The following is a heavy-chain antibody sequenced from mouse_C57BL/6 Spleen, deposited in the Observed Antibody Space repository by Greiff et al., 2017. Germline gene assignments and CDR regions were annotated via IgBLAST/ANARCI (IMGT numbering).Heavy chain of an antibody. V-gene: IGHV1-22*01. Sequence: EVQLQQSGPELVKPGASVKMSCKASGYTFTDYNMHWVKQSHGKSLEWIGYINPNNGGTSYNQKFKGKATLTVNKSSSTAYMELRSLTSEDSAVYYCGKRGIYDGYFYAMDYWGQGTSVTVSS. J-gene: IGHJ4*01. D-gene: IGHD2-3*01. CDR1: GYTFTDYN. CDR2: INPNNGGT. CDR3: GKRGIYDGYFYAMDY.